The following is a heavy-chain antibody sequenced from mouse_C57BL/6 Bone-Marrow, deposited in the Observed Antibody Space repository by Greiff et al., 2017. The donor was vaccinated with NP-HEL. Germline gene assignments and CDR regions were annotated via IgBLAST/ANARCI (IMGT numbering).Heavy chain of an antibody. CDR3: ARYPLVAHYAMDY. V-gene: IGHV7-3*01. Sequence: EVQGVESGGGLVQPGGSLSLSCAASGFTFTDYYMSWVRQPPGKALEWLGFIRNKANGYTTEYSASVKGRFTISRDNSQSILYLQMNALRAEDSATYYCARYPLVAHYAMDYWGQGTSVTVSS. CDR2: IRNKANGYTT. J-gene: IGHJ4*01. D-gene: IGHD1-1*01. CDR1: GFTFTDYY.